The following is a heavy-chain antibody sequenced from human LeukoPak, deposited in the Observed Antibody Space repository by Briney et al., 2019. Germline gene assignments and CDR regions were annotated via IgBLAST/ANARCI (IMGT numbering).Heavy chain of an antibody. Sequence: SGTLSLTCAVSGGSINHYYWSWIRQPAGKGLEWIGRVYTSGSADYNPSLKSRVTMSVDPFKNQVSLRLTSMTAADTAVYYCARLYNSGPGKFSAFDLWGQGTMVTVSS. CDR2: VYTSGSA. CDR3: ARLYNSGPGKFSAFDL. J-gene: IGHJ3*01. D-gene: IGHD3-10*01. CDR1: GGSINHYY. V-gene: IGHV4-4*07.